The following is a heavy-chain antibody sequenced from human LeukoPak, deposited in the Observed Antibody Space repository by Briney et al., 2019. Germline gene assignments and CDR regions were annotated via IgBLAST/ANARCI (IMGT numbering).Heavy chain of an antibody. Sequence: PGGSLRLSCAVSGLTFSSYSMSWVRQPPGKGLEWVSTISRSGRSTYYPDSVKARFTISRDNSKTTLYLQMNSLRAEDTAVYYCAKEKIAAADYYYGMDVWGQGTTVTVSS. D-gene: IGHD6-13*01. V-gene: IGHV3-23*01. CDR1: GLTFSSYS. CDR2: ISRSGRST. CDR3: AKEKIAAADYYYGMDV. J-gene: IGHJ6*02.